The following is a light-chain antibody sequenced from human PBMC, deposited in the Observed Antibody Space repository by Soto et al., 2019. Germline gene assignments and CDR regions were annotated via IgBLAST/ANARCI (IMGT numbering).Light chain of an antibody. Sequence: DIQMTQSTSSVSASVGDRITITCRASQDIGGRLAWFQQKPGKAPQYLIQAASILQSGVPSRFSGGESGTEFILTINILQPDDFASYFCLPVYAFPRTFGLGTKVEI. CDR2: AAS. V-gene: IGKV1-12*01. J-gene: IGKJ1*01. CDR3: LPVYAFPRT. CDR1: QDIGGR.